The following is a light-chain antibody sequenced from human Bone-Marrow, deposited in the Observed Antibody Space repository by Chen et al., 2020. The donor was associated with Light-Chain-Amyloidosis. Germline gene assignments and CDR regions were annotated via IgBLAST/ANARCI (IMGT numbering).Light chain of an antibody. V-gene: IGLV1-44*01. CDR3: AGWDDSLNSWL. J-gene: IGLJ3*02. Sequence: QSVLTQPPSASGTPGQRVTISCSGATSNIGSDAVNWYQHVPGTAPKLLIYKNDRRPSGIPDRFSGSKSGTSASLAISGLQSDDEADYVCAGWDDSLNSWLFGGGTKLTVL. CDR1: TSNIGSDA. CDR2: KND.